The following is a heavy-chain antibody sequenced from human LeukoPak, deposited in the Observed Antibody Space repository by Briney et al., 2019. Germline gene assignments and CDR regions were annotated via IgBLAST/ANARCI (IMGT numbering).Heavy chain of an antibody. D-gene: IGHD2-2*01. Sequence: ASVKVSCKASGYTFTGYYMQWVRQAPGQGLEWMGWINPNSGGTNYAQKFQGRVTMTRDTSISTAYMELSRLRSDGTAVYYCARDHCSSPGRYEDYYYGLDVWGQGTTVTVSS. CDR1: GYTFTGYY. J-gene: IGHJ6*02. CDR2: INPNSGGT. V-gene: IGHV1-2*02. CDR3: ARDHCSSPGRYEDYYYGLDV.